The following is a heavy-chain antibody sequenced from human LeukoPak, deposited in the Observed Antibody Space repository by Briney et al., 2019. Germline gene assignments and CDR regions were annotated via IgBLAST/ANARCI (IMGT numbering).Heavy chain of an antibody. V-gene: IGHV3-66*04. D-gene: IGHD1-1*01. Sequence: GGSLRPSCAASGVTVSSNYMTWVRQAPGKGLEWVSVIYSGGSSFYADSVKGRFTISRDNSKNTLYLQMNSLRVEDTAVYYCARLRGEAGTHLSYDYWGQGTLVTVSS. CDR3: ARLRGEAGTHLSYDY. CDR1: GVTVSSNY. CDR2: IYSGGSS. J-gene: IGHJ4*02.